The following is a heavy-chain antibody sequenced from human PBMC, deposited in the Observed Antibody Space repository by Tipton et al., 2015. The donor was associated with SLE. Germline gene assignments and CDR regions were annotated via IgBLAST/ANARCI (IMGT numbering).Heavy chain of an antibody. CDR3: ARGPHLGRELPHYFDY. D-gene: IGHD1-26*01. CDR1: GGSFSGYY. Sequence: TLSLTCTVYGGSFSGYYWSWIRQPPGKGLEWIGEINHSGSTNYNPSLKSRVTISVDTSKNQFSLKLSSVTAADTAVYYCARGPHLGRELPHYFDYWGQGTLVTVSS. CDR2: INHSGST. J-gene: IGHJ4*02. V-gene: IGHV4-34*01.